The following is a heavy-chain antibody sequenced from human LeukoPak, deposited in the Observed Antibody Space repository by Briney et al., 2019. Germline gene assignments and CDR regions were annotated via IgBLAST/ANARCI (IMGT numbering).Heavy chain of an antibody. D-gene: IGHD5-18*01. CDR2: ISSDGSNK. J-gene: IGHJ5*02. V-gene: IGHV3-30-3*01. CDR1: GFTFSSYA. Sequence: PGGSLRLSCAASGFTFSSYAMHWVRQAPGKGLEGVAGISSDGSNKYYADSVKGRFTISRDNSKNTLYLQMNSLRAEDTAVYYCARDRPDTAMVTTDWPNWFDPWGQGTLVTVSS. CDR3: ARDRPDTAMVTTDWPNWFDP.